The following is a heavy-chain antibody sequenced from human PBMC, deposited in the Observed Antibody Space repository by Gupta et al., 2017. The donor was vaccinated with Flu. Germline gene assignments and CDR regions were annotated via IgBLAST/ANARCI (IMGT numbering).Heavy chain of an antibody. V-gene: IGHV3-72*01. J-gene: IGHJ4*02. Sequence: EVQLVESGGGLVQPGGSLRLSCAASGFTFSDPYMDWVRQTPGKGLEWVARIKNKASGYTTQYAASVKGRLIISRDDSKNSLSLQMNSLNTEDTAIYYCIRDWNTAMFDWGQGALVTVSS. CDR1: GFTFSDPY. CDR2: IKNKASGYTT. D-gene: IGHD5-18*01. CDR3: IRDWNTAMFD.